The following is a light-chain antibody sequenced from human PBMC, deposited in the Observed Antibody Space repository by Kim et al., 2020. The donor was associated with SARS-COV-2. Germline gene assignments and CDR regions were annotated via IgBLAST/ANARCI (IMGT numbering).Light chain of an antibody. CDR3: QQRSNWPPVT. J-gene: IGKJ5*01. CDR1: HSVSRY. V-gene: IGKV3-11*01. Sequence: AGERATLCCRACHSVSRYLAWYQQTPGQAPRLLIYDASNRATGIPARFSGSVSGTDFTLTISSLEPEYFAVYYCQQRSNWPPVTFGQGTRLEIK. CDR2: DAS.